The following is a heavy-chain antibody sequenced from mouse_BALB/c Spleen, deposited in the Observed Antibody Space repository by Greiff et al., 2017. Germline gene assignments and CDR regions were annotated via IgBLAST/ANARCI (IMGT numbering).Heavy chain of an antibody. CDR3: AINWAWFAY. V-gene: IGHV3-6*02. J-gene: IGHJ3*01. Sequence: EESGPGLVKPSQSLSLTCSVTGYSITSGYYWNWIRQFPGNKLEWMGYISYDGSNNYNPSLKNRISITRDTSKNQFFLKLNSVTTEDTATFYCAINWAWFAYWGQGTLVTVSA. CDR2: ISYDGSN. CDR1: GYSITSGYY. D-gene: IGHD4-1*01.